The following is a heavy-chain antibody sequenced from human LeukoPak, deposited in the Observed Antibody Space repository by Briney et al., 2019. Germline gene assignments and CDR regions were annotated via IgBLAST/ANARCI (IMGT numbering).Heavy chain of an antibody. J-gene: IGHJ3*02. CDR3: ARDRRPYYYDSSGCTI. CDR1: GGTFSSYA. CDR2: IIPILGIA. D-gene: IGHD3-22*01. V-gene: IGHV1-69*04. Sequence: ASVKVSCKASGGTFSSYAISWVRQAPGQGLEWMGRIIPILGIANYAQKFQGRVTITADKSTSTAYMELSSLRSEATAVYYCARDRRPYYYDSSGCTIWGQGTMVTVSS.